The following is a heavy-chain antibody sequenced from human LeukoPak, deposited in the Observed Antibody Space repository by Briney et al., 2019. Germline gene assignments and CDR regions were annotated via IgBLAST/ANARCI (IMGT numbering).Heavy chain of an antibody. V-gene: IGHV4-38-2*01. CDR1: GYSISRGYY. CDR3: ARAGWIITSGIDY. J-gene: IGHJ4*02. Sequence: PSETLSLTCGVSGYSISRGYYWAWIRQPPGKGLEWIGTIYHTGSTYYTPSLGSRVTISVDTSKNKFSLNLNSVTAADTAVYYCARAGWIITSGIDYWGQGALVTVSS. D-gene: IGHD3-10*01. CDR2: IYHTGST.